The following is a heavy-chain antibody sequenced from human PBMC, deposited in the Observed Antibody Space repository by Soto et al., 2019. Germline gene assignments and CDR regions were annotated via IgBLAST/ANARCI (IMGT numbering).Heavy chain of an antibody. CDR1: GFTFSSYG. Sequence: PGGSLRLSCAAFGFTFSSYGMHRVLQAPGKGLEWVAVISYDGSNKYYADSVKGRFTISRDNSKNTLYLQMNSLRAEDTAVYYCAKDLRALYGMDVWGQGTTVTVSS. V-gene: IGHV3-30*18. CDR3: AKDLRALYGMDV. J-gene: IGHJ6*02. CDR2: ISYDGSNK.